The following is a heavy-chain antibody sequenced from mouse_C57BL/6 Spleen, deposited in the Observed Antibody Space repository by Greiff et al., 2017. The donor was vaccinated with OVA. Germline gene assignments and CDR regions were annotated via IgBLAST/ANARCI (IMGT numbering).Heavy chain of an antibody. Sequence: EVKVVESGEGLVKPGGSLKLSCAASGFTFSSYAMSWVRQTPEKRLEWVAYISSGGDYIYYADTVKGRFTISRDNARNTLYLQMSSLKSEDTAMYYCTRETYYGSSCFDYWGQGTTLTVSS. CDR2: ISSGGDYI. V-gene: IGHV5-9-1*02. J-gene: IGHJ2*01. CDR1: GFTFSSYA. D-gene: IGHD1-1*01. CDR3: TRETYYGSSCFDY.